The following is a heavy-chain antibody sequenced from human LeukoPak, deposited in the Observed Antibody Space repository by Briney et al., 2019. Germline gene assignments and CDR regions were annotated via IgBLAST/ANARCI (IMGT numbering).Heavy chain of an antibody. CDR1: GYTFTGYY. D-gene: IGHD6-13*01. CDR3: AREGQQLVPDYYYYMDV. J-gene: IGHJ6*03. V-gene: IGHV1-2*02. CDR2: INPNSGGT. Sequence: ASVKVSCKASGYTFTGYYMHWVRQAPGQGLEWMGWINPNSGGTNYAQKFQGRVTMTMDTSISTAYMELSRLRSDDTAVYYCAREGQQLVPDYYYYMDVWGKGTTVTVSS.